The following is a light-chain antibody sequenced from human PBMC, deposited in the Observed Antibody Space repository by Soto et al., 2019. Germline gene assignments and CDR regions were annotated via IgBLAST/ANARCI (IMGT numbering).Light chain of an antibody. CDR1: SSDVGGYNY. V-gene: IGLV2-14*01. CDR2: EVS. Sequence: QSALTQPASVSGSPGQSITISCTGTSSDVGGYNYVSWYQQHPGKAPKLMIYEVSNRPSGVSNRFSGSKSGTTASLTLSGLEAEDEADYYCSSYTSSSIDYVFGTGTKLTVL. J-gene: IGLJ1*01. CDR3: SSYTSSSIDYV.